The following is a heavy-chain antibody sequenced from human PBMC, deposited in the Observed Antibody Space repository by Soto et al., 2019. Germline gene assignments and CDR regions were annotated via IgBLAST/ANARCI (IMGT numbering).Heavy chain of an antibody. D-gene: IGHD6-19*01. J-gene: IGHJ4*02. CDR2: TYYRSKWYN. CDR3: ARGNLAVAGNIDF. Sequence: QIQLQLSGPGLVKPSQTLSLTCAISGDSVSSNRAAWNWIRQSPSRGLEWLGRTYYRSKWYNDYAISVESRITINADTSKNQFSLQLNSVTPEDTAVYYCARGNLAVAGNIDFWGQGALVTVSS. V-gene: IGHV6-1*01. CDR1: GDSVSSNRAA.